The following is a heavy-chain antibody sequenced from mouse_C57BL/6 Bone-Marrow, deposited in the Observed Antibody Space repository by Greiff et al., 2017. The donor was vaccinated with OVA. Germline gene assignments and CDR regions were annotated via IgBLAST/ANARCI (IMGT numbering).Heavy chain of an antibody. D-gene: IGHD1-1*01. Sequence: QVQLQQSGAELARPGASVKLSCKASGYTFTSYGISWVKQRTGQGLEWIGEIYPRSGNTYYNENVKGKATLTADKSSSTAYMELRSLTSEDSAVYFCARHGFFDYWGQGTTLTVSS. CDR2: IYPRSGNT. J-gene: IGHJ2*01. CDR1: GYTFTSYG. CDR3: ARHGFFDY. V-gene: IGHV1-81*01.